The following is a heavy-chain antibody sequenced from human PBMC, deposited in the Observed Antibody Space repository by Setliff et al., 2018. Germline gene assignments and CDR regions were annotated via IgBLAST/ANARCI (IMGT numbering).Heavy chain of an antibody. CDR2: ISSSSSNI. V-gene: IGHV3-21*01. Sequence: GGSLRLSCAASGFTCSSYAMSWVRQAPGKGLEWVSSISSSSSNIYYADSVKGRFTIARDNAKNSMYLQMNSLSAEDTAVYYCARDEVWRSSWEMNYNYFGMDVWGQGTTVTVSS. J-gene: IGHJ6*02. D-gene: IGHD6-13*01. CDR3: ARDEVWRSSWEMNYNYFGMDV. CDR1: GFTCSSYA.